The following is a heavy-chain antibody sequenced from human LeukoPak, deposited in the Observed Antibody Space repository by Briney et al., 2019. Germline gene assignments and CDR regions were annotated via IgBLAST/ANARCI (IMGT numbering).Heavy chain of an antibody. CDR3: AKDGHYDFWSGYYNPNWFDP. CDR2: ISGSGGST. CDR1: GFTFSSYA. Sequence: PGGSLRLSCAASGFTFSSYAMCWVRQAPGKGLEWVSAISGSGGSTYYADSVKGRFTISRDNSKNTLYLQMNSLRAEDTAVYYCAKDGHYDFWSGYYNPNWFDPWGQGTLVTVSS. D-gene: IGHD3-3*01. V-gene: IGHV3-23*01. J-gene: IGHJ5*02.